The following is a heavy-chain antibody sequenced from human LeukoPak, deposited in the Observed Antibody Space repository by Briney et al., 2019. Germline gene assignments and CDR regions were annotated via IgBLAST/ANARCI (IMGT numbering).Heavy chain of an antibody. D-gene: IGHD2-2*01. Sequence: GRSLRLSCAASGFTFSSYGMHWVRQAPGKGLKWVAVISYDGSNKYYADSVKGRFTISRDNSKNTLYLQMNSLRAEDTAVYYCANDRGYCSSTSCHDPGYGMDVWGKGTTVTVSS. J-gene: IGHJ6*04. CDR3: ANDRGYCSSTSCHDPGYGMDV. V-gene: IGHV3-30*18. CDR2: ISYDGSNK. CDR1: GFTFSSYG.